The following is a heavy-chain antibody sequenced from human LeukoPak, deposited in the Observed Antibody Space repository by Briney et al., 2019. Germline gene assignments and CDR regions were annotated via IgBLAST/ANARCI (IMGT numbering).Heavy chain of an antibody. J-gene: IGHJ4*02. CDR3: ARLAYYDSGGYHLDY. CDR1: GYSLTSYW. Sequence: GESLKISCKSSGYSLTSYWIAWVRQMPGKGLEWMGMVYPGDSDTRYSPSFQGQVTFSADKSITTAYLHWSSLKASDTAMYYCARLAYYDSGGYHLDYWGQGTLVTVPS. CDR2: VYPGDSDT. D-gene: IGHD3-22*01. V-gene: IGHV5-51*01.